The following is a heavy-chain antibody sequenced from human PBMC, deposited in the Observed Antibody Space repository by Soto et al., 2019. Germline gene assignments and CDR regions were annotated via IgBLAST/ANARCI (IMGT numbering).Heavy chain of an antibody. V-gene: IGHV3-23*01. Sequence: GGSLRLSCAASGFTFSSYAMSWVRQAPGKGLEWVSAISGSGGSTYYADSVKGRFTISRDNSKNTLYLQMNSLRAEDTAVYYCAKDQSGNDGKVYYYYYGMDVWGQGTTVTVSS. D-gene: IGHD1-1*01. J-gene: IGHJ6*02. CDR1: GFTFSSYA. CDR2: ISGSGGST. CDR3: AKDQSGNDGKVYYYYYGMDV.